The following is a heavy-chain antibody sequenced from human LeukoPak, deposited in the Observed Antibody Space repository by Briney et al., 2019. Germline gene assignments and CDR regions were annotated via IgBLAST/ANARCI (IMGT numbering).Heavy chain of an antibody. CDR1: GFTFSGFW. CDR2: MNSDGSEG. D-gene: IGHD6-6*01. Sequence: GGSLRLSCAVSGFTFSGFWMSWSRQAPGKGLEWVASMNSDGSEGYYADVVKGRFTISRDNAKNSLYLQINSLRAEDTAVYYCARSSYSSSSSVWGQGTMVTVSS. J-gene: IGHJ3*01. V-gene: IGHV3-7*03. CDR3: ARSSYSSSSSV.